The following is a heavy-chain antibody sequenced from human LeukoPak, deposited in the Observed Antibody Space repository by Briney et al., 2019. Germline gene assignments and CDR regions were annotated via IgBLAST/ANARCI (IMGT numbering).Heavy chain of an antibody. D-gene: IGHD3-10*01. CDR3: ASSATITMVRGVIIDDLPFDY. V-gene: IGHV3-48*03. Sequence: PGGSLRLSCAASGFTFSSYEMNWVRQAPGKGLEWVSYISSSSSTIYYADSVKGRFTISRDNAKNSLYLQMNSLRAEDTAVYYCASSATITMVRGVIIDDLPFDYWGQGTLVTVSS. J-gene: IGHJ4*02. CDR2: ISSSSSTI. CDR1: GFTFSSYE.